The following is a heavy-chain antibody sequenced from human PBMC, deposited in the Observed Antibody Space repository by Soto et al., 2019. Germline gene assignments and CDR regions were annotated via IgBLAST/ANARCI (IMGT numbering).Heavy chain of an antibody. CDR3: AGNIVATISSFDY. J-gene: IGHJ4*02. Sequence: SETLSLTCAVYGESFSGYYWSWIRQPPGKGLEWIGEINHSGSTNYNPSLKSRVTMSVDTSKNQFSLKLSSVTAADTAVYYCAGNIVATISSFDYWGQGTLVTVS. CDR1: GESFSGYY. V-gene: IGHV4-34*01. CDR2: INHSGST. D-gene: IGHD5-12*01.